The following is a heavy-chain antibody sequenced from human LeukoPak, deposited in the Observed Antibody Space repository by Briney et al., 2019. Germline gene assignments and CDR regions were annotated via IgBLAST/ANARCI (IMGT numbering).Heavy chain of an antibody. D-gene: IGHD3/OR15-3a*01. V-gene: IGHV3-23*01. CDR2: IRGSGDST. CDR1: GFTVSSNY. J-gene: IGHJ4*02. Sequence: GGSLRLSCAASGFTVSSNYMSWVRQAPGKGLEWVSAIRGSGDSTYYAESVKGRFTISRDNSKNTLNLQMNSLRAEDTAVYYCAKRSPDVDTGYFDYWGQGTLVTVSS. CDR3: AKRSPDVDTGYFDY.